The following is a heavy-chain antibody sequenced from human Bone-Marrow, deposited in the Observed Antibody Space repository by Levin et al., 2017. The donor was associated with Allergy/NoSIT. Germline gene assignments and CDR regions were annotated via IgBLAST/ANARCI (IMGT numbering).Heavy chain of an antibody. CDR3: ARVRYSSRVFDY. CDR1: FFPFLPSP. D-gene: IGHD6-19*01. V-gene: IGHV3-21*01. CDR2: ISTTSGYK. Sequence: GGSLSLSFSYSFFPFLPSPLNWVRQAPGKGLEWVSSISTTSGYKYYADSVKGRFTLSLSHAENSLYLQMNSLRAEDTAVYYCARVRYSSRVFDYWGQGTLVTVSS. J-gene: IGHJ4*02.